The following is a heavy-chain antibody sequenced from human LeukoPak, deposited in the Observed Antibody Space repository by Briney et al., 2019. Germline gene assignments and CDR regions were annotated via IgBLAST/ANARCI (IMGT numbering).Heavy chain of an antibody. CDR2: MYYRGST. V-gene: IGHV4-31*03. CDR3: ASTGEMYRSGWYFEY. Sequence: SETLSLTCTVSGGSLSSGRYYWIWIRQHPGKGLEWIGYMYYRGSTYYNPSLKSRVTISVDTSKNQFFLKLSSVTAADTAVYYCASTGEMYRSGWYFEYWGQGTLVTVSS. CDR1: GGSLSSGRYY. D-gene: IGHD6-19*01. J-gene: IGHJ4*02.